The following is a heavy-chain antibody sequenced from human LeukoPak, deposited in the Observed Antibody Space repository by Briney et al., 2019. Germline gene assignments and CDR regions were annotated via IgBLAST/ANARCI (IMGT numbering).Heavy chain of an antibody. CDR2: IHYSGST. Sequence: PSETLSLTCTVSGGSISSYYWSWIRQPPGKGLEWIGYIHYSGSTNYNPSLKSRVTISVDTSKNQFSLKLSSVTAADTAVYYCARALYYGSGSYPPRYYYGMDVWGQGTTVTVSS. D-gene: IGHD3-10*01. J-gene: IGHJ6*02. CDR3: ARALYYGSGSYPPRYYYGMDV. CDR1: GGSISSYY. V-gene: IGHV4-59*01.